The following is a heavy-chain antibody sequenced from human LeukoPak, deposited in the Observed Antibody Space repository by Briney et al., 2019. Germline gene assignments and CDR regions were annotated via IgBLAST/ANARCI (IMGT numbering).Heavy chain of an antibody. V-gene: IGHV4-30-2*01. CDR2: IYHSGST. CDR1: GGSISSGGYS. D-gene: IGHD3-10*01. J-gene: IGHJ4*02. Sequence: SQTLSLTCAVSGGSISSGGYSWSWIRQPPGKGLEWIGYIYHSGSTYYNPSLKSRVTISVDRSKNQFSLKLSSATAADTAVYYCARDDGSGELGYWGQGTLVTVSS. CDR3: ARDDGSGELGY.